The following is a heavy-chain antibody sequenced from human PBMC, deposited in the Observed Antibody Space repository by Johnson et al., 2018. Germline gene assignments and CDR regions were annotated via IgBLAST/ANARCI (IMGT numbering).Heavy chain of an antibody. CDR1: GFTFSLFA. CDR2: ISSSGDST. D-gene: IGHD6-19*01. CDR3: AKKLKQSLVGADL. Sequence: VQLVESGGGLVQPGGSLRLSCAASGFTFSLFAVSWVRQAPGKGLEWVSSISSSGDSTYFADSVKGRFTISRDNSKNTVYMQMNSLRAEDTAVYYCAKKLKQSLVGADLWGQGTLVTVSS. V-gene: IGHV3-23*04. J-gene: IGHJ5*02.